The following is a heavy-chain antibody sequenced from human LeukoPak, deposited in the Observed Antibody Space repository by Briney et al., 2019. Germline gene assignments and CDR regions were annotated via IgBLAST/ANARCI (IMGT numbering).Heavy chain of an antibody. Sequence: GGSLRLSCAASGFTFSRYAMSWVRQAPGKGLEWVSSVSTDGDTYYTDSVKGRFTISRYTSMNTLFLQMTSLRAEDTALYYCARSRSGSVVGTSDYWGQGTLVIVSS. CDR2: VSTDGDT. V-gene: IGHV3-23*01. CDR1: GFTFSRYA. J-gene: IGHJ4*02. D-gene: IGHD6-19*01. CDR3: ARSRSGSVVGTSDY.